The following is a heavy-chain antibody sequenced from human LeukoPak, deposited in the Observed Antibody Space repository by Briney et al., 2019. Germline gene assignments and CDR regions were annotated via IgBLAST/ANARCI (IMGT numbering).Heavy chain of an antibody. CDR3: ARQYLWFGDDAFDI. CDR1: GYTFTSYD. J-gene: IGHJ3*02. CDR2: INPNSGGT. Sequence: ASVKVSCKASGYTFTSYDINWVRQATGQGLEWMGWINPNSGGTNYAQKFQGRVTMTRDTSISTAYMALSRLRSDETAVYYCARQYLWFGDDAFDIWGQGTMVTVSS. D-gene: IGHD3-10*01. V-gene: IGHV1-2*02.